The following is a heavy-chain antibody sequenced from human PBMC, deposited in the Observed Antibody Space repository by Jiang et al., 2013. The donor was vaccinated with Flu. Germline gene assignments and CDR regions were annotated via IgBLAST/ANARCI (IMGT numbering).Heavy chain of an antibody. Sequence: GAEVKKPGESLKISCKGSGYSFTSYWIGWVRQMPGKGLEWMGIIYPGDSDTRYSPSFQGQVTISADKSISTAYLQWSSLKASDTAMYYCARLSPGWLQLGLAFDYWGQGTLVTVSS. CDR3: ARLSPGWLQLGLAFDY. D-gene: IGHD5-24*01. V-gene: IGHV5-51*01. CDR1: GYSFTSYW. J-gene: IGHJ4*02. CDR2: IYPGDSDT.